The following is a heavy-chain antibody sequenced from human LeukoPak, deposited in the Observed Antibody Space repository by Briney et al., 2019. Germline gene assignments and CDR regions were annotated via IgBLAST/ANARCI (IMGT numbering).Heavy chain of an antibody. CDR2: ISGSGGIT. Sequence: PGGSLRLSCAASVFTFSSYAMSWVRQAPGKGLEWVSAISGSGGITYYADSVKGRFTISRDNSKNTLYLQMNSLRTGDAAVYYFARIPSRGGRAFDYWGQGTLVTVSS. J-gene: IGHJ4*02. CDR3: ARIPSRGGRAFDY. D-gene: IGHD3-16*01. V-gene: IGHV3-23*01. CDR1: VFTFSSYA.